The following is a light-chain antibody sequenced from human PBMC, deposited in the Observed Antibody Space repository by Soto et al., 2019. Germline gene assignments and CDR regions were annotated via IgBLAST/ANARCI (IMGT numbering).Light chain of an antibody. CDR2: GAS. Sequence: EIVLTQSPGTRSLSPGERATLSCRASQSVSSSYLAWYQQKPGQAPRLLIYGASSRATGIPDRFSGSGSGTDFTFTISRLEPEDFAVYYCQQYGSSRWTFGQGTKVDIK. J-gene: IGKJ1*01. CDR1: QSVSSSY. V-gene: IGKV3-20*01. CDR3: QQYGSSRWT.